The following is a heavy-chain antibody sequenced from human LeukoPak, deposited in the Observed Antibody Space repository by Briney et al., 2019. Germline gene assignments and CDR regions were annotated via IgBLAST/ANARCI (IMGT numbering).Heavy chain of an antibody. Sequence: GASVKVSCKASGYTFTGYYMHWVRQAPGQGLEWMGWINPNSGGTNYAQKFQGRVTMTRDTSISTAYMELRSLRSDDTAVYYCARDFSSGSPHYYYYYYMDVWGKGTTVTVSS. D-gene: IGHD3-10*01. V-gene: IGHV1-2*02. CDR2: INPNSGGT. CDR3: ARDFSSGSPHYYYYYYMDV. CDR1: GYTFTGYY. J-gene: IGHJ6*03.